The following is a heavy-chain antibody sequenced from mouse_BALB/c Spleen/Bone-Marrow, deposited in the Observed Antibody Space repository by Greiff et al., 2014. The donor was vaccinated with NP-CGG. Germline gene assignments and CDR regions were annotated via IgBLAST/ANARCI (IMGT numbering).Heavy chain of an antibody. CDR3: QGLGNWADF. V-gene: IGHV1-80*01. CDR1: GYAFSSYW. CDR2: IYPGDGDT. D-gene: IGHD4-1*01. J-gene: IGHJ2*01. Sequence: VQLQQSGAELVRPGSSVKISCKASGYAFSSYWMNWVKQRPGRGLEWIGQIYPGDGDTNYNGKFKGKATLTADKSSSTAYMQLSSQTSEVSGVYFCQGLGNWADFWGEGTTLTVSS.